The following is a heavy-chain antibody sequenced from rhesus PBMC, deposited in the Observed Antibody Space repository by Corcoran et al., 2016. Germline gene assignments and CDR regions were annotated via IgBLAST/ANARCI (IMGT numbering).Heavy chain of an antibody. D-gene: IGHD3-28*01. CDR1: GAPITSHW. CDR3: AKGTRILVDSGYYTENSLDV. J-gene: IGHJ5-2*02. CDR2: INGNSGNT. Sequence: QVKLQESGPGLVQPSETLPLTCGVSGAPITSHWWRWIRQRPGTGLEWIGEINGNSGNTQYNPSLESRVTISNDASMNDVSLELAEVAAACTAVYFCAKGTRILVDSGYYTENSLDVWGRGCLVTVSS. V-gene: IGHV4-80*01.